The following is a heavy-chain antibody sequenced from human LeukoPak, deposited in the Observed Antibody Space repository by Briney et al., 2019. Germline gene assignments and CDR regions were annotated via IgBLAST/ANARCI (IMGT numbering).Heavy chain of an antibody. J-gene: IGHJ4*02. Sequence: GGSLRLSCAASGFTFSSNWMSWVRQAPGKGLEWVANINQDGTEKYYVDSVKGRFTISRDNAKNSLYLQMNSLRAEDTAVYYCARDRSSGWDDYWGQGTLVTVSS. CDR1: GFTFSSNW. V-gene: IGHV3-7*01. D-gene: IGHD6-19*01. CDR3: ARDRSSGWDDY. CDR2: INQDGTEK.